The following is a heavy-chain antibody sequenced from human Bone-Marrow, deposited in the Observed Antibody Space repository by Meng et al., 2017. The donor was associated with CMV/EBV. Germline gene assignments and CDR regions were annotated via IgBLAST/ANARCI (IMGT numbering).Heavy chain of an antibody. D-gene: IGHD2-2*01. V-gene: IGHV3-15*01. CDR2: IKSKTDGGTT. CDR1: GFTFSNAW. CDR3: AKLQSVVPAASDY. J-gene: IGHJ4*02. Sequence: GESLKISCAASGFTFSNAWMSWVRQAPGKGLEWVGRIKSKTDGGTTDYAAPVKGRFTISRDDSKNTLYLQMNSLKTEDTAVYYCAKLQSVVPAASDYWGQGTLVTISS.